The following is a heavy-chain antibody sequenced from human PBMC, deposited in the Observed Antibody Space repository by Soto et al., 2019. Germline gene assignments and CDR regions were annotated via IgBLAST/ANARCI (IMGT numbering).Heavy chain of an antibody. CDR2: IYYSGST. J-gene: IGHJ4*02. V-gene: IGHV4-59*01. Sequence: SETLSLTCTVSGGSISSYYWSWIRQPPGKGLEWIGYIYYSGSTNYNPSLKSRVTISVDTSKNQFSLKLSSVTAADTAVYYCARDRWGSGWYDYWGQGTLVTVSS. D-gene: IGHD6-19*01. CDR1: GGSISSYY. CDR3: ARDRWGSGWYDY.